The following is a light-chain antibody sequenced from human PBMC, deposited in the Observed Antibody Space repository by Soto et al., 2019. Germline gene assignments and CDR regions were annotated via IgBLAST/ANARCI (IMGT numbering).Light chain of an antibody. CDR3: QQYVSWT. V-gene: IGKV3-20*01. CDR1: QTISSNY. J-gene: IGKJ1*01. CDR2: GTS. Sequence: EIVLTQSPGTLSVSPGERANLSCRASQTISSNYLAWYQQKPGQAPSLLIYGTSSRATGIPDRFSGSGSGTDFTLTISRLEPEDSAIYYCQQYVSWTFGQGTNVEIK.